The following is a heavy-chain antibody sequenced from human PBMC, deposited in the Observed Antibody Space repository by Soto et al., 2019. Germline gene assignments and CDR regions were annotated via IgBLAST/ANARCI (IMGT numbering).Heavy chain of an antibody. CDR3: ARPSAVMVIGYYYSMDV. J-gene: IGHJ6*02. Sequence: GASVKVSCKASGGTFSNYAFSWVRQAPGQGLEWLGGISPILSTPYYAQKFQGRVTITADESTSTAYMELSSLRSDDTAVYYCARPSAVMVIGYYYSMDVWGQGTTVTVSS. V-gene: IGHV1-69*13. CDR2: ISPILSTP. D-gene: IGHD3-16*01. CDR1: GGTFSNYA.